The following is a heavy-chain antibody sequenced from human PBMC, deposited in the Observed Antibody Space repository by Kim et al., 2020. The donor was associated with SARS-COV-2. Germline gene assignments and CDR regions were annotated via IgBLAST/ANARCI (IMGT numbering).Heavy chain of an antibody. CDR1: GFTFSSYG. D-gene: IGHD3-10*01. CDR2: ISGSGGAT. V-gene: IGHV3-23*01. CDR3: AKDSYGSGKYYQFDY. J-gene: IGHJ4*02. Sequence: GGSLRLSCAASGFTFSSYGMSWVRQAPGKGLEWVSTISGSGGATYFADSVKGRFTISRDNSKNTLYLQMNSLRAEDTAVYYCAKDSYGSGKYYQFDYWGQGPLVTVSS.